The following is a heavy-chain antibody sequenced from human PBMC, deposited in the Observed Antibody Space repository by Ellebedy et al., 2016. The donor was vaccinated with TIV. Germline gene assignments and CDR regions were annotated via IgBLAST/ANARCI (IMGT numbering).Heavy chain of an antibody. V-gene: IGHV3-48*02. D-gene: IGHD3-22*01. Sequence: GESLKISCAASGFALSGYSMNWVRQAPGKGLEWLSHIDSSSRTIYYADSVKGRFTISRDNAKISLYLQMHSLRDEDTAVYYCAGDCHRGYGMDVWGQGTTVTVSS. CDR3: AGDCHRGYGMDV. J-gene: IGHJ6*01. CDR2: IDSSSRTI. CDR1: GFALSGYS.